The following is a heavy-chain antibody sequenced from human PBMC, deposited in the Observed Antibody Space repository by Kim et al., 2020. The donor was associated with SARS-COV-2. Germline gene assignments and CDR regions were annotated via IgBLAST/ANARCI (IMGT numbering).Heavy chain of an antibody. V-gene: IGHV4-39*01. J-gene: IGHJ2*01. CDR2: IYYSGST. CDR1: GVSISSSSYY. Sequence: SETLSLTCTVSGVSISSSSYYWGWIRQPPGKGLDWIGSIYYSGSTYYNPSLKSRVTISVDTSKNQFSLKLSSVTAADTALYYCAPQKEYRYFDLWGRGTLVTVSS. CDR3: APQKEYRYFDL.